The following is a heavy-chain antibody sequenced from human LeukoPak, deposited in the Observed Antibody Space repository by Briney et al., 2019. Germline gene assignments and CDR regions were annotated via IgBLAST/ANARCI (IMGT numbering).Heavy chain of an antibody. CDR2: ISDSGGTT. CDR1: GITLSNYG. CDR3: AKRGVVIRVILVGFHKEAYYFDS. J-gene: IGHJ4*02. D-gene: IGHD3-22*01. Sequence: GGSLRLSCAVSGITLSNYGMSWVRQAPGKGLEWVAGISDSGGTTSYADSVKGRFTISRDNPKNTLYLQMNSLRAEDTAVYFCAKRGVVIRVILVGFHKEAYYFDSWGQGALVTVSS. V-gene: IGHV3-23*01.